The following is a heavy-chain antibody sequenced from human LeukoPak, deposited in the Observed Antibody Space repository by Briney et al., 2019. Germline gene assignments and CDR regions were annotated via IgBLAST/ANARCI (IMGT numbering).Heavy chain of an antibody. CDR1: GFTFSNYA. V-gene: IGHV3-23*01. J-gene: IGHJ4*02. D-gene: IGHD3-10*01. CDR3: AKGRYGSGTYYFDY. Sequence: GGSLRLSCAASGFTFSNYAMNWVRQAPGKGLEWVSGISGSGGGTYYADSVKGRFTISGDNSKNTLYLQMNSLRAEDTAVYYCAKGRYGSGTYYFDYWGQGTLVTVSS. CDR2: ISGSGGGT.